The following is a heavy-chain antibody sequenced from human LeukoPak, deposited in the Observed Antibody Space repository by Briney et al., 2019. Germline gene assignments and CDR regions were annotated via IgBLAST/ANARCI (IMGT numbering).Heavy chain of an antibody. CDR1: GFIFGDYA. CDR3: TRDLQWLVPQN. J-gene: IGHJ4*02. D-gene: IGHD6-19*01. V-gene: IGHV3-49*03. CDR2: IRSKAYGGTT. Sequence: GGSLRLSCTASGFIFGDYAMSWFRQAPGKGLEWVGFIRSKAYGGTTEYAASVKGRFTISRDDSKSIAYLQMNSLKTEDTAVYYCTRDLQWLVPQNWGQGTLVTVSS.